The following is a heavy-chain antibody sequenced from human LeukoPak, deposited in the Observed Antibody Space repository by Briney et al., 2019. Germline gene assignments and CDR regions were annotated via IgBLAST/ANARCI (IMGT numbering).Heavy chain of an antibody. Sequence: ASVKVSCKASGYTFTNYGINWVRQAPGQGLEWMGWISTYNGHTNYAQKLQGRVTMTTDTSTSTAYMELRSLRSDDTAVYFCVRDGHRLYDYYYYYMDVWGKGTTVTVSS. CDR1: GYTFTNYG. CDR2: ISTYNGHT. V-gene: IGHV1-18*01. CDR3: VRDGHRLYDYYYYYMDV. D-gene: IGHD2-2*02. J-gene: IGHJ6*03.